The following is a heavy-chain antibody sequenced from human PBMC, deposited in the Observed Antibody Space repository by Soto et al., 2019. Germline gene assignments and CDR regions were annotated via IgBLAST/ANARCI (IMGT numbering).Heavy chain of an antibody. V-gene: IGHV3-30*18. CDR3: AKGSSSGWSYFDQ. D-gene: IGHD6-19*01. Sequence: QVQLMESGGGVVQPGRSLRLSCAASGFTFSNFGMHWVRQAPGKGLEWVAVISYDGSKKYYADAVKGRFTISRENSKYTVHLQMNSLRTDDTAFYHCAKGSSSGWSYFDQWGQGTLVTVSS. CDR1: GFTFSNFG. CDR2: ISYDGSKK. J-gene: IGHJ4*02.